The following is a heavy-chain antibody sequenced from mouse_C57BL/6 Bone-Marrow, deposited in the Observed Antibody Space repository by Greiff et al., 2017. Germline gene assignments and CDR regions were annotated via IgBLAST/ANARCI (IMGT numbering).Heavy chain of an antibody. J-gene: IGHJ4*01. CDR3: ARDGLEYYAMDY. CDR1: GFTFSSYA. V-gene: IGHV5-4*01. Sequence: EVKLQESGGGLVKPGGSLQLSCAASGFTFSSYAMSWVRQTPETRLEWVATISDGGSYTYYPDNVKGRFTISRDNANNNLYLQMSHLKSEDTAMYYCARDGLEYYAMDYWGQGTSVTVSS. CDR2: ISDGGSYT. D-gene: IGHD2-2*01.